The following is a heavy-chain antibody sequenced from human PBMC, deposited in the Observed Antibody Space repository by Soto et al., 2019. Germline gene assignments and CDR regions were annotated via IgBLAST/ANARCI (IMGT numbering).Heavy chain of an antibody. V-gene: IGHV1-69*13. CDR3: ARGPGYSGYREYDY. CDR1: GGTFSSYA. Sequence: ASVKVSCKASGGTFSSYAISWVRQAPGQGLEWMGGIIPIFGTANYAQKFQGRVTITADESTSTAYMELSSLRSEDTAVYYCARGPGYSGYREYDYCGQGTLVTVSS. CDR2: IIPIFGTA. D-gene: IGHD5-12*01. J-gene: IGHJ4*02.